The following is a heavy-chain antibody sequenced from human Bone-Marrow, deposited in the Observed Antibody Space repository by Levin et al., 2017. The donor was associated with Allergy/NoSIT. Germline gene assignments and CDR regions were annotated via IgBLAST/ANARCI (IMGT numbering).Heavy chain of an antibody. CDR1: GFTFDDYT. Sequence: PGGSLRLSCAASGFTFDDYTMHWVRQAPGKGLEWVSLISWDGGSTYYADSVKGRFTISRDNSKNSLYLQMNSLRTEDTALYYCAKDIHTRRDANQRDYDYGMDVWGQGTTVTVSS. CDR2: ISWDGGST. V-gene: IGHV3-43*01. J-gene: IGHJ6*02. CDR3: AKDIHTRRDANQRDYDYGMDV.